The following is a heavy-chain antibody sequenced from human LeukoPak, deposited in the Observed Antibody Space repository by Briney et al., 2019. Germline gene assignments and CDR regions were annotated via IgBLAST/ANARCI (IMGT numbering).Heavy chain of an antibody. D-gene: IGHD6-13*01. CDR1: GGSISSYY. CDR3: ARHAGSWDYFDY. CDR2: IYYSGST. V-gene: IGHV4-59*08. J-gene: IGHJ4*02. Sequence: PSETLSLTCTVSGGSISSYYWSWIRQPPGKGLDWIGYIYYSGSTNYNPSLKSRVTISVDTSKNQFSLKLSSVTAADTAVYYCARHAGSWDYFDYWGQGTLVTVSS.